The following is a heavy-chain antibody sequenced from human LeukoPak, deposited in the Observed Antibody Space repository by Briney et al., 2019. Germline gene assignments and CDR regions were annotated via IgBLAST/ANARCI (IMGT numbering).Heavy chain of an antibody. Sequence: GGSLRLSCAASGFTFSSYSMNWVRQAPGKGLEWVSSISSSSSYIYYADSVKGRFTISRDNAKNSLYLQMNSLRAEDTAVYYCARVAGDSGPARPFDYRGQGTLVTVSS. J-gene: IGHJ4*02. CDR1: GFTFSSYS. D-gene: IGHD3-10*01. CDR2: ISSSSSYI. V-gene: IGHV3-21*01. CDR3: ARVAGDSGPARPFDY.